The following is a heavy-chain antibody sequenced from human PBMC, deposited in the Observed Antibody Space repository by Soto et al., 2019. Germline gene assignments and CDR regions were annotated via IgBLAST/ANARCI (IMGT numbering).Heavy chain of an antibody. V-gene: IGHV1-8*01. CDR2: MNPNSGNT. J-gene: IGHJ6*02. D-gene: IGHD3-3*01. Sequence: ASVKVSCKAPGYTFTSYDINWVRQATGQGFEWMGWMNPNSGNTGYAQKFQGRVTMTRNTSISTAYMELSSLRSEDTAVYYCARAYDFWSGYYISVYYYYGMDVWGQGTTVTVSS. CDR3: ARAYDFWSGYYISVYYYYGMDV. CDR1: GYTFTSYD.